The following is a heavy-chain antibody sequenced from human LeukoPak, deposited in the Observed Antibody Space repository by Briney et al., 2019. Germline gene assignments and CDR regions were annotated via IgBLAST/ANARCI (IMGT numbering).Heavy chain of an antibody. D-gene: IGHD2-15*01. J-gene: IGHJ4*02. CDR2: ISSSGSTI. V-gene: IGHV3-48*03. CDR3: ARVSWLLSPPDY. Sequence: GGSLRLSCAASGFTFSSYEMNWVRQAPGKGLDGVSYISSSGSTIYYADSVKGRFTISRDNAKNSLYLQMNSLRAEDTAVYYCARVSWLLSPPDYWGQGTLVTVSS. CDR1: GFTFSSYE.